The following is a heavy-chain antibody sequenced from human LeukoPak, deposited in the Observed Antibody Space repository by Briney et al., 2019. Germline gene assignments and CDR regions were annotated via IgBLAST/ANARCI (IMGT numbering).Heavy chain of an antibody. J-gene: IGHJ4*02. CDR3: ARGTPGMSSLGY. Sequence: PGGSLRLSCAASGFTFSSYSMNWVRQAPGKGLEWVSSISSSSSYIYYADSVKGRFTISRDNAKNSLYLQMNSLRAEDTAVYYCARGTPGMSSLGYWGQGTLVTVSS. CDR2: ISSSSSYI. CDR1: GFTFSSYS. D-gene: IGHD3-16*01. V-gene: IGHV3-21*06.